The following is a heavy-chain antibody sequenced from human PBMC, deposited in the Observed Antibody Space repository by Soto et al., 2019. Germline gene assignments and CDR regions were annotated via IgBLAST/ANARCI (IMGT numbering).Heavy chain of an antibody. D-gene: IGHD3-22*01. J-gene: IGHJ4*02. V-gene: IGHV1-18*01. CDR2: ISAYNGNT. CDR1: GYTFTSYA. Sequence: ASVKVSCKASGYTFTSYAMHWVRQAPGQRLEWMGWISAYNGNTNYAQKLQGRVTMTTDTSTSTAYMELRSLRSDDTAVYYCAREMYYYDSSGYSKGDFDYWGQGTLVTVSS. CDR3: AREMYYYDSSGYSKGDFDY.